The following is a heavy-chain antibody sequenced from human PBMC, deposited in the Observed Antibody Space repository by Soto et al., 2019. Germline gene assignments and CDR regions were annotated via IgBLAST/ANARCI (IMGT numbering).Heavy chain of an antibody. Sequence: ASVKVSCKASGGTFSSYTISWVRQAPGQGLEWMGRIIPILGIANYAQKFQGRVTITADKSTSTAYMELTSLRSEDTAVYYCAKNDWGDDGAFAYWAQETLVTVSS. D-gene: IGHD4-17*01. CDR2: IIPILGIA. V-gene: IGHV1-69*02. J-gene: IGHJ4*02. CDR1: GGTFSSYT. CDR3: AKNDWGDDGAFAY.